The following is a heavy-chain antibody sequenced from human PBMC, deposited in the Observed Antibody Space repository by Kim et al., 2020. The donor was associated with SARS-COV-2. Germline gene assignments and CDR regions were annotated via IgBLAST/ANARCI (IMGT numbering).Heavy chain of an antibody. V-gene: IGHV3-43*01. CDR1: GFTFDDYT. CDR2: ISWDGGST. Sequence: GGSLRLSCAASGFTFDDYTMHWVRQAPGKGLEWVSLISWDGGSTYYADSVKGRFTISRDNSKNSLYLQMNSLRTEDTALYYCAKDIQPLYYYYGMDVWGQGTTVTVSS. D-gene: IGHD2-2*01. CDR3: AKDIQPLYYYYGMDV. J-gene: IGHJ6*02.